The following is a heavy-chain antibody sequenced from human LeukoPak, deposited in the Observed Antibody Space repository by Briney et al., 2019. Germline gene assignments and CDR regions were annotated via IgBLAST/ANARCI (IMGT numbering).Heavy chain of an antibody. V-gene: IGHV3-11*05. CDR2: ISSSSSYT. CDR1: GFTFSDYY. J-gene: IGHJ4*02. D-gene: IGHD3-10*01. Sequence: GGSLRLSCAASGFTFSDYYMSWIRQAPGKGLEWVSYISSSSSYTNYADSVKGRFTISRDNAKNSLYLQMNRLRAEDTAVYYCARDKDTMVRGVSGNDYWGQGTLVTVSS. CDR3: ARDKDTMVRGVSGNDY.